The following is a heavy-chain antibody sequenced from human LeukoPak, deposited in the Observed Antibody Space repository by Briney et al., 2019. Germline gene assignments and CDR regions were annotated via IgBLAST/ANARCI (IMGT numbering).Heavy chain of an antibody. D-gene: IGHD5-24*01. CDR1: GGTFSSYA. Sequence: GASVKVSCKASGGTFSSYAISWVRQAPGQGLEWMGGIIPIFGTANYAQKFQGRVTITADESTSTAYMELSSLRSEDTAVYYCAREGWLQSSPFDYWGQGTLVTVPS. CDR3: AREGWLQSSPFDY. V-gene: IGHV1-69*13. CDR2: IIPIFGTA. J-gene: IGHJ4*02.